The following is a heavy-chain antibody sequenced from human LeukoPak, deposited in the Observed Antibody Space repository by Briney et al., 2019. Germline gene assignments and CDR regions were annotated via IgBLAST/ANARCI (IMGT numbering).Heavy chain of an antibody. CDR2: IIPPFGTA. V-gene: IGHV1-69*13. CDR3: ATDSTSGWYSPGY. J-gene: IGHJ4*02. D-gene: IGHD6-19*01. CDR1: GGTFNTYA. Sequence: SVKVSCKASGGTFNTYAISWVRQAPGQGLEWMGGIIPPFGTANYAPKSQGRVTITADVFTPTAYLELSSLTSEDTAVYYCATDSTSGWYSPGYWGQGTLITVSS.